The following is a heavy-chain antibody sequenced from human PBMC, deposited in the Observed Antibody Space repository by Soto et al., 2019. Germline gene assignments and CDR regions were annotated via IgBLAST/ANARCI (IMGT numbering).Heavy chain of an antibody. Sequence: PGGSLRLSCVASGFTFRSYAMSWVRQAPGQGLEWVSVLSGSGGDMYYADSVKGRFTISRDNSNNTLFLHMNSLRAEDTAVCYCAKGESFSSGYYFDYWGQGTLVTVSS. CDR2: LSGSGGDM. CDR3: AKGESFSSGYYFDY. J-gene: IGHJ4*02. V-gene: IGHV3-23*01. D-gene: IGHD3-22*01. CDR1: GFTFRSYA.